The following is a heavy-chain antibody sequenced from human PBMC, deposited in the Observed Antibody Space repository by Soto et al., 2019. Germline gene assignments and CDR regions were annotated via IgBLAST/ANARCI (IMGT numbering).Heavy chain of an antibody. J-gene: IGHJ4*02. Sequence: GASVKVSCKASGYTFTSYGISWVRQAPGQGLEWMGWISAYNGNTNYAQKLQGRVTMTTDTSTSTAYMELRSLRSDDTAVYYCARDRSSGVVVAASYYFDYWGQGTLVTVSS. V-gene: IGHV1-18*04. D-gene: IGHD2-15*01. CDR3: ARDRSSGVVVAASYYFDY. CDR2: ISAYNGNT. CDR1: GYTFTSYG.